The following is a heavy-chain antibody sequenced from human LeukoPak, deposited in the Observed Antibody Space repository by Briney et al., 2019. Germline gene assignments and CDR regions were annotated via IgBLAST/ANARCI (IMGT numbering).Heavy chain of an antibody. CDR3: ARRRASYGSGINWFDP. CDR2: IHYSGST. Sequence: PSETLSLTCTVSGGSISSSSYYWGWIRQPPGKGLEWIGSIHYSGSTYYNPSLKSRVTISVDTSKNQFSLKLSSVTAADTAVYYCARRRASYGSGINWFDPWGQGTLVTVSS. J-gene: IGHJ5*02. D-gene: IGHD3-10*01. CDR1: GGSISSSSYY. V-gene: IGHV4-39*01.